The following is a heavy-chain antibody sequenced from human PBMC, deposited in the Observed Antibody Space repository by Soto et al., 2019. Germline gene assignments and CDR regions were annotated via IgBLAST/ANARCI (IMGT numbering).Heavy chain of an antibody. V-gene: IGHV1-69*13. J-gene: IGHJ3*02. D-gene: IGHD2-8*01. CDR3: ASSYCTNGVCSSGAFDI. Sequence: SVKVSCKASGGTFSSYAISWVRQAPGQGLEWMGGIIPIFGTANYAQKFQGGVTITADESTSTAYMELSSLRSEDTAVYYCASSYCTNGVCSSGAFDIWGQGTMVT. CDR1: GGTFSSYA. CDR2: IIPIFGTA.